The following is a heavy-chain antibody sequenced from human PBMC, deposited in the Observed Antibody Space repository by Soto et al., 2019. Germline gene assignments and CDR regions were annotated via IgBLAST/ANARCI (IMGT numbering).Heavy chain of an antibody. D-gene: IGHD2-8*02. CDR3: ARGMTPPGAPAWYYFDS. CDR2: FSLSGTT. V-gene: IGHV4-4*07. J-gene: IGHJ4*02. CDR1: GASITGTSY. Sequence: SETLSLTCTVSGASITGTSYWSWIRQPAGKGLEWIGRFSLSGTTNYNPSLRSRVTMSADVSKNQFSLRLTSVTAADTALYYCARGMTPPGAPAWYYFDSWGQGTMVTV.